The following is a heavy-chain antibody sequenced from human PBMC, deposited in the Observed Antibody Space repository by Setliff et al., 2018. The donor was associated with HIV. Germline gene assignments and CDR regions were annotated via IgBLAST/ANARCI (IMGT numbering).Heavy chain of an antibody. CDR2: IYYSGST. CDR3: ARRAAATTNFDY. J-gene: IGHJ4*02. V-gene: IGHV4-39*07. CDR1: GGSISSGSYY. Sequence: SETLSLTCTVSGGSISSGSYYWSWIRQPPGKGLEWIGSIYYSGSTFYNPSLKSRVTLSLDTSKNQSSLKVTSVTAADTAVYYCARRAAATTNFDYWGQGTLVTVSS. D-gene: IGHD1-26*01.